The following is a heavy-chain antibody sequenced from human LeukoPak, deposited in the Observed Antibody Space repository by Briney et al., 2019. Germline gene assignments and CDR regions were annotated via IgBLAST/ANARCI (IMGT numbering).Heavy chain of an antibody. D-gene: IGHD3-22*01. J-gene: IGHJ3*02. CDR2: INHSGST. CDR3: AKDSSGYYAFDI. V-gene: IGHV4-34*01. CDR1: GGSFSGYY. Sequence: SETLSLTCAVYGGSFSGYYWSWIRQPPGKGLEWIGEINHSGSTSYNPSLKSRVTISVDTSKNQFSLKLSSVTAADTAVYYCAKDSSGYYAFDIWGQGTMVTVSS.